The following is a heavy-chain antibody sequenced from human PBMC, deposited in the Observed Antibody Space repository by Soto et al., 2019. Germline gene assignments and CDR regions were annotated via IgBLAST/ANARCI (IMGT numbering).Heavy chain of an antibody. V-gene: IGHV5-51*01. CDR1: GYTFTNYW. Sequence: GESLKISCQASGYTFTNYWIGWVRQMPGGGLEWVGVIFPRESDTRYSPSFEGQVTISTDRSIATAYLQWHNLEASDNGIYFCSSIASLLQPIDFWGPGTPVTVSS. J-gene: IGHJ4*02. CDR2: IFPRESDT. D-gene: IGHD4-4*01. CDR3: SSIASLLQPIDF.